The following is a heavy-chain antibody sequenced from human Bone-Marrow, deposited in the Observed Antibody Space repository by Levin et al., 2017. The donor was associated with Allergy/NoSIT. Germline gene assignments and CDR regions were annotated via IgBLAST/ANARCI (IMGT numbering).Heavy chain of an antibody. CDR2: INSDGSST. D-gene: IGHD4-23*01. CDR1: GFTFSSYW. Sequence: GGSLRLSCTASGFTFSSYWMHWVRQGPGKGLVWVSRINSDGSSTNYADSVKGRFTISRDNAKNTLYLQLNSLRAEGTDVYYCARDRDNGGNMFDYRGQGTLVTVSS. V-gene: IGHV3-74*01. CDR3: ARDRDNGGNMFDY. J-gene: IGHJ4*02.